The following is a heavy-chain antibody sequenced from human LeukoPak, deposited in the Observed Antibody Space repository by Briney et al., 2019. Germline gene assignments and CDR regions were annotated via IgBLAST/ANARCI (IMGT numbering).Heavy chain of an antibody. CDR2: ISGSGGST. J-gene: IGHJ6*03. Sequence: PGGSLRLSCAASGLTFSSYAMSWVRQAPGKGLEWVSAISGSGGSTYYADSVKGRFTISRDNSKNTLYLQMNSLRAEDTAVYYCALTTVPNYYYCYMHVWGKGTTVTVSS. CDR3: ALTTVPNYYYCYMHV. V-gene: IGHV3-23*01. D-gene: IGHD4-17*01. CDR1: GLTFSSYA.